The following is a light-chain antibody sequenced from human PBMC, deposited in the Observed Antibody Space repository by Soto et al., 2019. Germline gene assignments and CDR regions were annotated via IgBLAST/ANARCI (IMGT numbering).Light chain of an antibody. CDR1: QGIANY. V-gene: IGKV1-27*01. CDR2: AAS. Sequence: DIQMTQSPSSLSASVGARVTITCRASQGIANYLAWYQQKPGKVPKLLIYAASTLQSGVPSRFXXSGSGTXXXXXXXXLQPEDVASYYCQKYNSAPFTFGPGTKVDLK. J-gene: IGKJ3*01. CDR3: QKYNSAPFT.